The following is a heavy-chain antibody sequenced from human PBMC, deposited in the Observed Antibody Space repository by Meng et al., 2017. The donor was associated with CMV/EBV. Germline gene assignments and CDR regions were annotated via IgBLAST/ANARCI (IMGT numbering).Heavy chain of an antibody. V-gene: IGHV1-2*02. D-gene: IGHD1-26*01. J-gene: IGHJ6*02. Sequence: ASVKVSCKASGYTFTGYSMHWVRQAPGQGLEWMGWSNPNSGGTKYAQKFQGRVTMTRDTSISTAYRELSRKRADDTAVYYWARGGGSYRYYYYYYGMDVWGQGTTVTVSS. CDR2: SNPNSGGT. CDR3: ARGGGSYRYYYYYYGMDV. CDR1: GYTFTGYS.